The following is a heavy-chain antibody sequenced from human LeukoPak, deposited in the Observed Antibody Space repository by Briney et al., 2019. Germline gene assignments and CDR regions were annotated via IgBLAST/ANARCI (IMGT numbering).Heavy chain of an antibody. J-gene: IGHJ4*02. V-gene: IGHV3-23*01. D-gene: IGHD5-18*01. CDR1: VFTFRSYT. CDR2: IRGSGGST. Sequence: PGGSLRLSSAASVFTFRSYTMSWVRQAPGKGLERVSAIRGSGGSTYYADSVKGRFTISRDNSKNTLYPQMNSLRAEDTAVYYCAKARGRYSYGPCYWGQGTLVTVSS. CDR3: AKARGRYSYGPCY.